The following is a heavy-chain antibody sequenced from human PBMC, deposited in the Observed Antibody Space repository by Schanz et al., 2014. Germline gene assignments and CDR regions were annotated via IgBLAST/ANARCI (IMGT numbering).Heavy chain of an antibody. D-gene: IGHD6-19*01. V-gene: IGHV3-23*04. CDR3: VKTDAGWRLEY. CDR2: ISDRGDGT. Sequence: EVQLVESGGALVQPGGSLRLSCSASGFTFSDHWMSWVRQAPGKGLEWVSGISDRGDGTSYRDSVRGRFTISRDNSRNSVYLQMNNVGVDDTATYYCVKTDAGWRLEYWGQGTLVIVSS. J-gene: IGHJ4*02. CDR1: GFTFSDHW.